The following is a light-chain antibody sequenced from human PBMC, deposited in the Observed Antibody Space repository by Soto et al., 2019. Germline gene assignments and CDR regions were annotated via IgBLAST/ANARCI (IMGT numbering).Light chain of an antibody. Sequence: MNNSPSTLSAKIKDIVTITFLASQSISSWLAWYQQKPGKAPKLLIYDASSLESGVPSRFSGSGSATEFTLTISSLQSEDFAVYYCQQYNIWPRTFGQGTMVDIK. CDR2: DAS. J-gene: IGKJ1*01. V-gene: IGKV1-5*01. CDR3: QQYNIWPRT. CDR1: QSISSW.